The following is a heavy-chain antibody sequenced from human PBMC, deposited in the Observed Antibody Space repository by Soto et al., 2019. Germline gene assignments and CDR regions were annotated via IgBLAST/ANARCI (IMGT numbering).Heavy chain of an antibody. CDR2: ISSSSSYI. D-gene: IGHD4-17*01. Sequence: GGSLRLSCAASGFTFSSYSMNWVRQAPGKGLEWVSSISSSSSYIYYADSVKGRFTISRDNAKNSLYLQMNSLRAEDTAVYYCARVGGAVTFTGGYFDYWGQGTLVTVSS. V-gene: IGHV3-21*01. CDR3: ARVGGAVTFTGGYFDY. CDR1: GFTFSSYS. J-gene: IGHJ4*02.